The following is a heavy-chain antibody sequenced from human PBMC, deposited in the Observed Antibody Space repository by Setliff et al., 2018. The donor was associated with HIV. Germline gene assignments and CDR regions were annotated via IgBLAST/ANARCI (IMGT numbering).Heavy chain of an antibody. J-gene: IGHJ6*03. CDR3: ARGCSGGSCSPSYYHFFMDV. Sequence: GGSLRLSCVASGFTFSAFAMTWVRQAPGKGLEWVALISFDGGKEYYADSVKGRFTISRDNSKDTLYLQMYSLGPEDTAVYYCARGCSGGSCSPSYYHFFMDVWGKGTTVTVSS. D-gene: IGHD2-15*01. CDR1: GFTFSAFA. V-gene: IGHV3-30*04. CDR2: ISFDGGKE.